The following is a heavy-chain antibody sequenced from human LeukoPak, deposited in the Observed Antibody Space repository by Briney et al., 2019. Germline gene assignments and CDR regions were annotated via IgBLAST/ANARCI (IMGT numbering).Heavy chain of an antibody. CDR1: GFTFSSYA. CDR3: SKNDAVVTASSSSH. CDR2: ISGSGGRT. V-gene: IGHV3-23*01. D-gene: IGHD2-21*02. J-gene: IGHJ4*02. Sequence: GGSLRLSCAASGFTFSSYAMTWVRQAPGKGLEWVSGISGSGGRTHYADSVKGRFTISRDNTKNTLYLQMNRLRAEDTAVYYCSKNDAVVTASSSSHWGQGTLVTVSS.